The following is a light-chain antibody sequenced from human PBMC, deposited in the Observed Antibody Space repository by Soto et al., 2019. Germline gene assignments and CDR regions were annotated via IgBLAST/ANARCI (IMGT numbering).Light chain of an antibody. CDR1: SSNIGAGYD. Sequence: QSVLTQPPSVSGAPGQRVTISCTGSSSNIGAGYDVHWYQQLPGTAPKLLIYGNNNRPSGVPDRFSGSKSDTSASLAITGLQAEDEAYYYSHYYNSSRVVFGGGTKLTVL. CDR2: GNN. CDR3: HYYNSSRVV. V-gene: IGLV1-40*01. J-gene: IGLJ2*01.